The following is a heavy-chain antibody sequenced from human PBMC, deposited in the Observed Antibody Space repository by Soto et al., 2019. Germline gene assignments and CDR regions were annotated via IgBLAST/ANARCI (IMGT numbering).Heavy chain of an antibody. J-gene: IGHJ6*03. Sequence: GGSLRLSCAASGFTFSNYAMTWVRQAPGKGLEWVSVISGSGDSTYYAESVKGRFTISRDNSKNTLHLQMNSLRVEDTAVYYCARGPAKDPRGGNFYHYMDVWGKGTTVTVSS. CDR1: GFTFSNYA. D-gene: IGHD3-16*01. V-gene: IGHV3-23*01. CDR3: ARGPAKDPRGGNFYHYMDV. CDR2: ISGSGDST.